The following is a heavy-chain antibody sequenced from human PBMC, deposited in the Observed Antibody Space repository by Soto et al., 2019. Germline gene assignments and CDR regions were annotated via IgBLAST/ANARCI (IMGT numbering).Heavy chain of an antibody. D-gene: IGHD3-10*01. CDR3: AKVHGSGSYYQPPAY. J-gene: IGHJ4*02. CDR1: GFTFSSYG. V-gene: IGHV3-30*18. CDR2: ISYDGSNK. Sequence: GGSLRLSCAASGFTFSSYGMHWVRQAPGKGLEWVAVISYDGSNKYYADSVKGRFTISRDNSKNTLYLQMNSLRAEDTAVYYCAKVHGSGSYYQPPAYWGQGTLVTVSS.